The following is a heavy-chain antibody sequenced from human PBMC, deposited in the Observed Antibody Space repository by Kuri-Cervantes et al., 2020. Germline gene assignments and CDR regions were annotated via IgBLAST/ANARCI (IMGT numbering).Heavy chain of an antibody. CDR3: ARDGAGIQYFDWLPNPHYFDY. Sequence: GESLKISCAPSGFTFSSYAIHWVRQAPGKGLEWVAVISNDGSNKYYADSVKGRFTISRDNSKNSLYLQMNSLRAEDTAVYYCARDGAGIQYFDWLPNPHYFDYWGQGTLVTVSS. D-gene: IGHD3-9*01. CDR1: GFTFSSYA. CDR2: ISNDGSNK. V-gene: IGHV3-30-3*01. J-gene: IGHJ4*02.